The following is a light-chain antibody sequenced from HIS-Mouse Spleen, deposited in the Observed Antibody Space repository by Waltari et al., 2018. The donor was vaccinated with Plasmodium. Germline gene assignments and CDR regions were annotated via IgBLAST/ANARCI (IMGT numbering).Light chain of an antibody. CDR3: CSYAGSSTFVV. CDR2: EGS. V-gene: IGLV2-23*03. J-gene: IGLJ2*01. CDR1: SRYVGSYHL. Sequence: QSALTQPASVSGSPGQSITLSCTGTSRYVGSYHLVSWYQPHPGKAPKLMIYEGSKRPSGVSNRFSGSKSGNTVSLTISGLQAEDEADYYCCSYAGSSTFVVFGGGTKLTIL.